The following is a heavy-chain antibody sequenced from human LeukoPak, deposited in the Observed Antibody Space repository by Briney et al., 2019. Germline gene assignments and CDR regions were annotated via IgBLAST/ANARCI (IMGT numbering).Heavy chain of an antibody. J-gene: IGHJ3*02. CDR3: ARDGGVAAAGSSHDAFDI. CDR2: INPSGGST. V-gene: IGHV1-46*01. Sequence: ASVKVSCKASGYTFTSYYMHWVRQAPGQGLEWMGIINPSGGSTSYAQESQGRVTMTRDTSTSTVYMELSSLRSEDTAVYYCARDGGVAAAGSSHDAFDIWGQGTMVTVSS. D-gene: IGHD6-13*01. CDR1: GYTFTSYY.